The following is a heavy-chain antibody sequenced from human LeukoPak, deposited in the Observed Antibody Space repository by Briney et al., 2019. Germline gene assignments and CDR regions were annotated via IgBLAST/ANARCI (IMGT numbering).Heavy chain of an antibody. CDR3: ARDSAAGTGWFDP. Sequence: GGSLRLSCAASGFTFRSYWMHWVRQAPGKGLVWVSRINTDGSSTTYADSVKGRFTISRDNAKNSLYLQMNSLRAEDTAVYYCARDSAAGTGWFDPWGQGTLVTVSS. D-gene: IGHD6-13*01. CDR2: INTDGSST. CDR1: GFTFRSYW. J-gene: IGHJ5*02. V-gene: IGHV3-74*01.